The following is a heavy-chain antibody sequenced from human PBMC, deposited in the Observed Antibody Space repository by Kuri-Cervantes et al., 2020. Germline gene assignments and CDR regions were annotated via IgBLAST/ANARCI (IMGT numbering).Heavy chain of an antibody. CDR1: GGTFSSYA. CDR2: IIPIFGTA. D-gene: IGHD6-6*01. J-gene: IGHJ5*02. CDR3: ASTPTHSSSSLWFDP. V-gene: IGHV1-69*13. Sequence: SVKVSCKASGGTFSSYAISWVRQAPGQGLEWMGGIIPIFGTANYAQKFQGRVTITADESTSTAYMELSSLRSEDTAVYYCASTPTHSSSSLWFDPWGQGTLVTVSS.